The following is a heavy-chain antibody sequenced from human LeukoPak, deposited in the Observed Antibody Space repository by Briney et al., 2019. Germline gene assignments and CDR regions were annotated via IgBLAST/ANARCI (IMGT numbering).Heavy chain of an antibody. V-gene: IGHV3-7*01. CDR3: ARDPSGSGWPATYFDY. Sequence: PGGSLRLSCAASGFTFSSYWMSWVRQAPGKGLEWVANIKQDGSEKYYVDSVKGRFTISRDNAKNSLYLQMNSLRAEDTAVYYCARDPSGSGWPATYFDYWGQGTLVTVSS. D-gene: IGHD6-19*01. CDR1: GFTFSSYW. J-gene: IGHJ4*02. CDR2: IKQDGSEK.